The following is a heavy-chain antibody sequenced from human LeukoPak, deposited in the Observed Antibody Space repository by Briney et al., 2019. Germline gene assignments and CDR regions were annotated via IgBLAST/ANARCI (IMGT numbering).Heavy chain of an antibody. Sequence: PSETLSLTCTVSGGSISSSSYYWGWIRQPPGKGLEWIGSIYYSGSTYYNPSLKSRVSISVDTSKSQFSLQLTSLTAADTAVYYCARHLFGHVTYYFDFWGQGSLVTVSS. V-gene: IGHV4-39*07. J-gene: IGHJ4*02. D-gene: IGHD2-21*02. CDR1: GGSISSSSYY. CDR2: IYYSGST. CDR3: ARHLFGHVTYYFDF.